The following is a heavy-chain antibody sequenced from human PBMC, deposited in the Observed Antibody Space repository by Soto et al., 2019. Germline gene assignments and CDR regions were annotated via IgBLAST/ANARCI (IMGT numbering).Heavy chain of an antibody. Sequence: GESLKISCKGSGYSFTSYWICWVRQMPGKGLEWIGIIYPGDSDTKYSPSLQGQVTISADTSISTAYLQWTSLKASDTAMYYCARSRRGAYSSGWYSLSGYYNYGIDVWGQGTTVTVSS. J-gene: IGHJ6*02. V-gene: IGHV5-51*01. CDR2: IYPGDSDT. CDR1: GYSFTSYW. D-gene: IGHD6-19*01. CDR3: ARSRRGAYSSGWYSLSGYYNYGIDV.